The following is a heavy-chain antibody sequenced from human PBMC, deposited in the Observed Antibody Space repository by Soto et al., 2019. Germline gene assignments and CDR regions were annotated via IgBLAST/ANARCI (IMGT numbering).Heavy chain of an antibody. CDR2: IYPGDSDT. CDR1: GYSFTSYW. J-gene: IGHJ6*02. Sequence: GESLKISCKGSGYSFTSYWIGWVRQMPGKGLEWMGIIYPGDSDTRYSPSFQGQVTISADKSISTAYLQWSSLKAPDTAMYYCARHGDSYYYYYGMDVWGQGTTVTVSS. V-gene: IGHV5-51*01. D-gene: IGHD2-15*01. CDR3: ARHGDSYYYYYGMDV.